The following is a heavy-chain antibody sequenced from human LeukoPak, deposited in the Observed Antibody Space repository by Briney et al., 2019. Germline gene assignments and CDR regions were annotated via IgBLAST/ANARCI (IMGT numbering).Heavy chain of an antibody. CDR2: ISYDGSNK. CDR3: AKDLIAAADYFDY. D-gene: IGHD6-13*01. J-gene: IGHJ4*02. CDR1: GFTFSSYG. Sequence: PGGSLRLSCAASGFTFSSYGMRWVRQAPGKGLEWVAVISYDGSNKYYADSVKGRFTISRDNSKNTLYLQMNSLRAEDTAVYYCAKDLIAAADYFDYWGQGTLVTVSS. V-gene: IGHV3-30*18.